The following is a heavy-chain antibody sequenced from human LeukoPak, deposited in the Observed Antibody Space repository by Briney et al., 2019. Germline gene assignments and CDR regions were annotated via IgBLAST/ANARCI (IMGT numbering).Heavy chain of an antibody. V-gene: IGHV3-21*04. CDR2: ISSSSSYI. D-gene: IGHD3-10*01. CDR3: AKNPKFGELLN. J-gene: IGHJ4*02. Sequence: GGSLRLSCAASGFTFSSYSMNWVRQAPGKGLEWVSSISSSSSYIYYADSVKGRFTISRDNAKNSLYLQMNSLRAEDTAVYYCAKNPKFGELLNWGQGTLVTVSS. CDR1: GFTFSSYS.